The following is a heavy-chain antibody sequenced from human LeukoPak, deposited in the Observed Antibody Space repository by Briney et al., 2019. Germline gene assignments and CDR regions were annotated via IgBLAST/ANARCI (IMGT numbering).Heavy chain of an antibody. CDR3: ARAYYYDSSGYRGGWYFDL. D-gene: IGHD3-22*01. CDR1: GGTFSSYA. V-gene: IGHV1-69*04. J-gene: IGHJ2*01. Sequence: ASVKVSCKASGGTFSSYAISWVRQAPGQGPEWMGRIIPILGIANYAQKFQGRVTITADKSTSTAYMELSSLRSEDTAVYYCARAYYYDSSGYRGGWYFDLWGRGTLVTVSS. CDR2: IIPILGIA.